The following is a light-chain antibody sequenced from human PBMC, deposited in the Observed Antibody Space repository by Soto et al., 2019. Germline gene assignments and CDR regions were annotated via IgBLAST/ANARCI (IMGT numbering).Light chain of an antibody. Sequence: EIVLTQSPDTLSLSPGERATLSCRASQSVRSSLAWYQQKPGQAPRLLIYDASNRATGIPARFSGSGSGTDFTLTISSLEPEELAVYCCQQRSNWPPEVTFGPGTKVDIK. V-gene: IGKV3-11*01. CDR2: DAS. J-gene: IGKJ3*01. CDR1: QSVRSS. CDR3: QQRSNWPPEVT.